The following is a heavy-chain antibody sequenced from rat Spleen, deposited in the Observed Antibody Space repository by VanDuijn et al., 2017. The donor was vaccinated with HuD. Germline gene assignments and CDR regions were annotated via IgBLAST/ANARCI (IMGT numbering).Heavy chain of an antibody. Sequence: EVQLVESGGGLVQPGRSLILSCAASGFSFTDYNMAWVRQAPKKGLEWVATIFYDGSRAYYRDSVKGRFTISRDNVRSTLSLQMDSLRSEDTATYYCTAHGNRVSRFAYWGPGTLVTVSS. D-gene: IGHD1-4*01. CDR2: IFYDGSRA. J-gene: IGHJ3*01. CDR3: TAHGNRVSRFAY. CDR1: GFSFTDYN. V-gene: IGHV5S10*01.